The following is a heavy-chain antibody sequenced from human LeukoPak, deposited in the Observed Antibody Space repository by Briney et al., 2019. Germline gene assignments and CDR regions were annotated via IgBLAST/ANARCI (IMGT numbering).Heavy chain of an antibody. CDR3: ATEGDPPGFYYYHHLDV. CDR2: ISSGSSFQ. CDR1: GFDFSIYA. V-gene: IGHV3-21*01. D-gene: IGHD3-16*01. J-gene: IGHJ6*03. Sequence: NPGGSLRLSCAASGFDFSIYAIDWVRQAPGRGLEWVSSISSGSSFQNYADSVKGRFTISRDNAKNSVYLQMNRLRAEDTAVYLCATEGDPPGFYYYHHLDVWGKGTTVTVSS.